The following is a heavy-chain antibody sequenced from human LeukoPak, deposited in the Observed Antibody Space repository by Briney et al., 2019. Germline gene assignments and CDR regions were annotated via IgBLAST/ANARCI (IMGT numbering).Heavy chain of an antibody. CDR2: IYHSGST. J-gene: IGHJ3*02. CDR3: ARDTRGYYDSSGPNDAFDI. CDR1: GYSISSGYY. Sequence: SETLSLTCAVSGYSISSGYYWGWIRQPPGKGLEWIGSIYHSGSTYYNPSLKSRVTISVDTSKNQFSLKLSSVTAADTAVYYCARDTRGYYDSSGPNDAFDIWGQGTMVTVSS. D-gene: IGHD3-22*01. V-gene: IGHV4-38-2*02.